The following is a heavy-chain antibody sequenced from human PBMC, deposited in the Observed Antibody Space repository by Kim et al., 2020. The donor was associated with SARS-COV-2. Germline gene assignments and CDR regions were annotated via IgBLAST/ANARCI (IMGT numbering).Heavy chain of an antibody. J-gene: IGHJ4*02. D-gene: IGHD5-18*01. V-gene: IGHV3-23*01. CDR3: AKGQPQLWFRYYFDY. Sequence: DSVKGRFTISRDNSKNTLYLQMKSLRAEDTAVYYCAKGQPQLWFRYYFDYWGQGTLVTVSS.